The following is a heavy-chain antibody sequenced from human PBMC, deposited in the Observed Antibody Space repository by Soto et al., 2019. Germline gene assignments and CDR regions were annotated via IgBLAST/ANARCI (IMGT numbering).Heavy chain of an antibody. D-gene: IGHD3-10*01. J-gene: IGHJ4*02. V-gene: IGHV4-59*01. CDR1: GGSISSYY. Sequence: QVQLQESGPGLVKPSETLSLTCTVSGGSISSYYWSWIRQPPGKGLEWIGYIYYTGYTNYNPSLKGRVTISVDTSNNQFSLNVSSVTAADTAVYYCARVKWFGESGFDYWGQGALVTVSS. CDR3: ARVKWFGESGFDY. CDR2: IYYTGYT.